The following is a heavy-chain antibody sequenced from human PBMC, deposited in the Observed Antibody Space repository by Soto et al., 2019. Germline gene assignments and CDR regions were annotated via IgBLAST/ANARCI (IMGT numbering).Heavy chain of an antibody. CDR3: ARGSGITMDPEYFQH. Sequence: GGSLRLSCAASGFTFSSYGMHWVRQAPGKGLEWVAVIWYDGSNKYYADSVKGRFTISRDNSKNTLYLQMNSLRAEDTAVYYCARGSGITMDPEYFQHWGQGTLVTVSS. CDR2: IWYDGSNK. J-gene: IGHJ1*01. D-gene: IGHD3-10*01. V-gene: IGHV3-33*01. CDR1: GFTFSSYG.